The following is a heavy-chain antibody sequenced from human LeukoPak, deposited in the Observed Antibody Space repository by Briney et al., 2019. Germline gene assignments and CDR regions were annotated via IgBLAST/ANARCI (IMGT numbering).Heavy chain of an antibody. V-gene: IGHV4-61*02. D-gene: IGHD3-22*01. CDR3: ARDHYYDSSGYTFRH. CDR1: GGSISSNIYY. J-gene: IGHJ1*01. Sequence: SETLSLTCTVSGGSISSNIYYWSWIRQPAGKGLEWIGRIYTSGSTNYNPSLKSRVTISVDTSKNQFSLKLSSVTAADTAVYYCARDHYYDSSGYTFRHWGQGTLVTVSS. CDR2: IYTSGST.